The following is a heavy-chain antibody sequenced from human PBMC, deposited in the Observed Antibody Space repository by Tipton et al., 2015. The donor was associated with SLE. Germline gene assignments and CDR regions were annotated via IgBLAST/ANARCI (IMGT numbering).Heavy chain of an antibody. CDR3: AREECSGGSCFDF. V-gene: IGHV4-59*01. Sequence: TLSLTCTVSGGSISSYYWSWIRQPPGKGLQWIGYIYYSGSTNYNPSLKSRVTISVDTSKKQFSLKLSSVTAADTAVYYCAREECSGGSCFDFWGQGTLVTVSS. CDR2: IYYSGST. D-gene: IGHD2-15*01. J-gene: IGHJ4*02. CDR1: GGSISSYY.